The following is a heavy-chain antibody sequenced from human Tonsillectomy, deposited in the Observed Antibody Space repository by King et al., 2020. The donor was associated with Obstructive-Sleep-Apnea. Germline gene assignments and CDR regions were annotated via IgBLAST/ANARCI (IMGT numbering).Heavy chain of an antibody. CDR2: ISAQNGNT. V-gene: IGHV1-18*04. D-gene: IGHD1-26*01. Sequence: VQLVESGAEVKKPGASVKVSCKTSGYTFTNYGIAWVRQAPGQGLEWTGWISAQNGNTHYAQKLQGRVTMTRDTSTSTAYMELRSLTSDDTAMYYCARNFVGGDYFDFWGQGTLVTVSS. CDR1: GYTFTNYG. CDR3: ARNFVGGDYFDF. J-gene: IGHJ4*02.